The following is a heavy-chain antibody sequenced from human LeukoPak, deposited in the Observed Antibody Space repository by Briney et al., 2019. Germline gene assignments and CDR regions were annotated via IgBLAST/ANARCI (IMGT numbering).Heavy chain of an antibody. Sequence: GGSLRLSCAASGFTVSSNYMSWVRQAPGKGLEWVSVIYSGGNTYYADSVKGRFTISRDNSKNTLYLQMNSLRAEDTAVYYCALIAVDWQQPFDYWGQGTLVTVSS. V-gene: IGHV3-53*01. CDR3: ALIAVDWQQPFDY. CDR1: GFTVSSNY. J-gene: IGHJ4*02. CDR2: IYSGGNT. D-gene: IGHD6-13*01.